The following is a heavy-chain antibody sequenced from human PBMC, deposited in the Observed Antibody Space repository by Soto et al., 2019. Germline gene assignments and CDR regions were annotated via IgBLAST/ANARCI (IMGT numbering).Heavy chain of an antibody. CDR2: ISGSGDST. D-gene: IGHD6-13*01. Sequence: EVQLLDSGGGLVQPGGSLRLSCAASGFTFSSYAMNWVRQAPGKGLEWVSVISGSGDSTYYADSVKGRFTISRDNSKNTLYLQMNSLITDYTAVYYCARRGPGTYFDYWGQGTLVTVSS. CDR1: GFTFSSYA. CDR3: ARRGPGTYFDY. J-gene: IGHJ4*02. V-gene: IGHV3-23*01.